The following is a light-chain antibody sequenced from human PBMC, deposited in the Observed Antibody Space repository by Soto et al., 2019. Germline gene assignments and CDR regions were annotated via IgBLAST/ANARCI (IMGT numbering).Light chain of an antibody. CDR3: FSYTSSGTYV. CDR1: SSDVGNYKY. CDR2: EVS. Sequence: SVLTHPASVSGSPGQSITISCTGTSSDVGNYKYVSWYQQHPGKAPKLMIYEVSNRPSGVSNRFSGSKSGNTASLTISGLQAADETDYYCFSYTSSGTYVFGTGTKVTVL. J-gene: IGLJ1*01. V-gene: IGLV2-14*01.